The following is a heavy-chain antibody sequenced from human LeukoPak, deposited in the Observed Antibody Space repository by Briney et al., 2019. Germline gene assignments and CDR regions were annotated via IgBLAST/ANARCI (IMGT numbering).Heavy chain of an antibody. D-gene: IGHD3-22*01. CDR2: IYYSGST. CDR1: GGSISSSSYY. CDR3: ARASPDYYDSSGYYYGSAFDI. V-gene: IGHV4-39*07. Sequence: SETLSLTCTVSGGSISSSSYYWGWIRQPPGKGLEWIGSIYYSGSTYYNPSLKSRVTISVDTSKNQFSLKLSSVTAADTAVYYCARASPDYYDSSGYYYGSAFDIWGQGTMVTVSS. J-gene: IGHJ3*02.